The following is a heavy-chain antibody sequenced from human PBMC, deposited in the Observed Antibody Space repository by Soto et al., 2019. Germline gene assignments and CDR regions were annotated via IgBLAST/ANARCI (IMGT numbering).Heavy chain of an antibody. Sequence: GGSLRLSCAASGFTFSSYGMHWVRQAPGKGLKWVAVISYDGSNKYYADSVKGRFTISRDNSKNTLYLQMNSLRAEDTAVYYCAKLSITGTTPPDAFDIWGQGTMVTVSS. CDR3: AKLSITGTTPPDAFDI. J-gene: IGHJ3*02. CDR1: GFTFSSYG. CDR2: ISYDGSNK. V-gene: IGHV3-30*18. D-gene: IGHD1-20*01.